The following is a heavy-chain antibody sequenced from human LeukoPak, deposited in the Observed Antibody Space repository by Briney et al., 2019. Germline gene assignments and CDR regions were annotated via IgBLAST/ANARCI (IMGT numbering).Heavy chain of an antibody. Sequence: GGSLRLSCSASGLTVTNAWMNWVRQAPGEGLGWVGRIASKTDGGATDYAAPVKGRFTISRDDSKNTLNLQMNSLKTEDTAVYYCTTGIRGDWGQGTLVTVSS. V-gene: IGHV3-15*07. CDR1: GLTVTNAW. D-gene: IGHD3-10*01. CDR2: IASKTDGGAT. J-gene: IGHJ4*02. CDR3: TTGIRGD.